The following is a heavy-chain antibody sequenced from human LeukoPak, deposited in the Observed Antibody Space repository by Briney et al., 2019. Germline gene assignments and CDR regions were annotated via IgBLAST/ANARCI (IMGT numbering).Heavy chain of an antibody. V-gene: IGHV3-7*03. CDR1: GFTFSQYW. CDR3: ASYDSSGPTHDY. J-gene: IGHJ4*02. Sequence: GGSLRLSCVTSGFTFSQYWMTWVRQAPGKGLEWVANIQRDGRDNNYVDSVKGRFTISRDNAKNSLYLQMNSLRAEDTAVYYCASYDSSGPTHDYWGQGTLVTVSS. D-gene: IGHD3-22*01. CDR2: IQRDGRDN.